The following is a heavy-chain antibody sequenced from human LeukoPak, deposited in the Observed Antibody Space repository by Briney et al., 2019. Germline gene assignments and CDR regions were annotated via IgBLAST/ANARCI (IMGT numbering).Heavy chain of an antibody. CDR1: GFTFSSYG. J-gene: IGHJ4*02. V-gene: IGHV3-30*18. CDR3: AKALPRIVGATEGVDY. D-gene: IGHD1-26*01. CDR2: ISYDGSNK. Sequence: PGGSLRLSCAASGFTFSSYGMHWLRQAPAKGLEWVAVISYDGSNKYYADSVKGRFTISRDNSKNTLYLQMNSLRAEDTAVYYCAKALPRIVGATEGVDYWGQGTLVTVSS.